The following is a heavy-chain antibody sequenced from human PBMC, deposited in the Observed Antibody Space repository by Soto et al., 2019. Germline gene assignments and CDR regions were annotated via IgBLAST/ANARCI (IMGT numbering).Heavy chain of an antibody. CDR1: GYTFTGYY. CDR2: INPNSGGT. D-gene: IGHD1-26*01. Sequence: ASVKVSCKASGYTFTGYYMHWVRQAPGQGLEWMGWINPNSGGTNYAQKFQGWVTMTRDTSISTAYMELSRLRSDDTAVYYCARDQPTTAENNYYYYGTGVWGQGTTVTVSS. V-gene: IGHV1-2*04. J-gene: IGHJ6*02. CDR3: ARDQPTTAENNYYYYGTGV.